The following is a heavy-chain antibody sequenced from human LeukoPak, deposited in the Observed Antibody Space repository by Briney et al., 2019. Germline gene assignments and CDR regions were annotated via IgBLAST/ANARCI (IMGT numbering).Heavy chain of an antibody. CDR2: ISYDGSNK. Sequence: PGGFLRLSCAASGFTFSSYAMHWVRQAPGKGLEWVAVISYDGSNKYYADSVKGRFTISRDNSKNTLYLQMNSLRAEDTAVYYCARESRDGYNYLDYWGQGTLVTVSS. CDR3: ARESRDGYNYLDY. CDR1: GFTFSSYA. V-gene: IGHV3-30-3*01. D-gene: IGHD5-24*01. J-gene: IGHJ4*02.